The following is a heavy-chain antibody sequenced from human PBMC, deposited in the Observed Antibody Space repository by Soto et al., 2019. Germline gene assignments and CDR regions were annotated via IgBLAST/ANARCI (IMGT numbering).Heavy chain of an antibody. Sequence: GSLRLSCAASGFTFSSYAMGWVRQTPGKGLEWVANINQDGSEKNYVDSVKGRFTIYRDNAKNSLYLQMSSLTAEDSALYYCSRSLDSWGQGTLVTVSS. J-gene: IGHJ4*02. V-gene: IGHV3-7*01. CDR1: GFTFSSYA. CDR2: INQDGSEK. CDR3: SRSLDS.